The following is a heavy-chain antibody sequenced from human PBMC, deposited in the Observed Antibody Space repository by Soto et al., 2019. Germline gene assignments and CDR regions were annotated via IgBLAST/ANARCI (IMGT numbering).Heavy chain of an antibody. V-gene: IGHV1-69*13. Sequence: SVKVSCKASGGTFNTYAISWVRQAPGQGLEWMGGIIPLFGTTSYAEKFQGRVTITADESTTTAYMEVSSLRSEDTAVYYCARDRAGYYGSGSYPTYYYYYAMDVWGQGTTVIFSS. CDR1: GGTFNTYA. J-gene: IGHJ6*02. D-gene: IGHD3-10*01. CDR3: ARDRAGYYGSGSYPTYYYYYAMDV. CDR2: IIPLFGTT.